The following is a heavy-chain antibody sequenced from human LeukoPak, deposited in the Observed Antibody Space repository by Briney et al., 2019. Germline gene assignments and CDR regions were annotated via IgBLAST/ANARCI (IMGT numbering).Heavy chain of an antibody. V-gene: IGHV3-21*01. J-gene: IGHJ6*02. CDR2: ISSSSSYI. D-gene: IGHD6-19*01. CDR3: ARDSSSGRYGYYGMDV. CDR1: GXTFSSYS. Sequence: GGSLRLSCAASGXTFSSYSMNWVRQAPGKGLEWVSSISSSSSYIYYADSVKGRFTISRDNAKNSLYLQMNSLRAEDTAVYYCARDSSSGRYGYYGMDVWGQGTTVTVSS.